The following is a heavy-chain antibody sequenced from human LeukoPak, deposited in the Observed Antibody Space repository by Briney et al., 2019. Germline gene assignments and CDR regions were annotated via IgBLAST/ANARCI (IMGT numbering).Heavy chain of an antibody. CDR3: ARGRSKGGSYRQNDY. D-gene: IGHD3-16*02. V-gene: IGHV3-30*02. CDR2: IQYDGSNQ. J-gene: IGHJ4*02. Sequence: PGGSLRLSCAASGFTFSSYGMHWVRQAPGKGLEWVAYIQYDGSNQQYADSVKGRFTISRDNAKNSLYLQMNSLRAEDTAVYYCARGRSKGGSYRQNDYWGQGTLVTVSS. CDR1: GFTFSSYG.